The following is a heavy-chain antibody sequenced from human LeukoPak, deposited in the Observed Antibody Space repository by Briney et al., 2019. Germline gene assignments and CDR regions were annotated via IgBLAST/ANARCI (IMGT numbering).Heavy chain of an antibody. D-gene: IGHD6-6*01. J-gene: IGHJ4*02. CDR3: ARAFSASSSTIDY. CDR1: GYIFTNYD. V-gene: IGHV1-3*01. CDR2: VSGGKGNT. Sequence: GASVKVSCKTSGYIFTNYDINWVRQAPGQGLEWMGWVSGGKGNTKYSEKFQGRITITRDTSATTAYLGLSSLRSEDSTVYFCARAFSASSSTIDYWGQGTLVIVSP.